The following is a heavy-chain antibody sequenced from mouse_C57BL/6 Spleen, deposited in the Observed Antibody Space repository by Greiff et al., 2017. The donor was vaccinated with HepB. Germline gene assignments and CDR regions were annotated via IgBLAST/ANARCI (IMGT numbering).Heavy chain of an antibody. CDR3: ARCGTAQATHYAMDY. J-gene: IGHJ4*01. D-gene: IGHD3-2*02. CDR1: GYAFSSSW. CDR2: IYPGDGDT. Sequence: VQLQQSGPELVKPGASVKISCKASGYAFSSSWMNWVKQRPGKGLEWIGRIYPGDGDTNYNGKFKGKATLTADKSSSTAYMQLSSLTSEDSAVYFCARCGTAQATHYAMDYWGQGTSVTVSS. V-gene: IGHV1-82*01.